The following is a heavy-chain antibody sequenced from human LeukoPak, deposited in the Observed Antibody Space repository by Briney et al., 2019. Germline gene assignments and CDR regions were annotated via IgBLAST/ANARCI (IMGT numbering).Heavy chain of an antibody. V-gene: IGHV4-38-2*02. CDR2: IYHSGST. CDR3: ARGQARLSWFDP. J-gene: IGHJ5*02. D-gene: IGHD3-16*01. Sequence: SETLSLTCTVSGYSISSGYYWGWIRQPPGKGLEWIGSIYHSGSTYYKPSLKSRVTISLDTSKNRFSLKLSSVTAADTAVYYCARGQARLSWFDPWGQGTLVTVSS. CDR1: GYSISSGYY.